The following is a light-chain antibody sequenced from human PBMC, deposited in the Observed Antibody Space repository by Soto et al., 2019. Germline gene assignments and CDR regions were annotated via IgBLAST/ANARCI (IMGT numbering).Light chain of an antibody. Sequence: EMVLTQSPGTLSLSPWERATLSCRASQSVSSSYLAWYQQKPGQAPRLLIYGASSRATGIPDRFSGSGSGTDFTLTINRLEPEDFAVYYCEQYDKSITFGGGTKVDIK. CDR3: EQYDKSIT. V-gene: IGKV3-20*01. CDR1: QSVSSSY. J-gene: IGKJ4*01. CDR2: GAS.